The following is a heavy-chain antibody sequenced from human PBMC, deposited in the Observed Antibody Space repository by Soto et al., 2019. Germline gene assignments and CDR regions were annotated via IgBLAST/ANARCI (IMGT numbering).Heavy chain of an antibody. J-gene: IGHJ6*02. CDR2: ISSSSSYI. CDR1: GFTFSSYS. Sequence: EVQLVESGGGLVKPGGSLRLSCAASGFTFSSYSMNWVRQAPGKGLEWVSSISSSSSYIYYADSVKGRFTISRDNANNALYLQMSSRGAEDTAVYYCAREGCGGYCYFPDYYYYYGMDVWGQGTTVTVSS. V-gene: IGHV3-21*06. D-gene: IGHD2-21*01. CDR3: AREGCGGYCYFPDYYYYYGMDV.